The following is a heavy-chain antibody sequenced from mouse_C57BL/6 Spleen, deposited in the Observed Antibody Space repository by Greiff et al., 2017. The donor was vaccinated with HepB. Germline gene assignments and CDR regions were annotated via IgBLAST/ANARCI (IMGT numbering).Heavy chain of an antibody. CDR3: AKPYYGSSHYYAMDY. Sequence: QVQLKESGAELAKPGASVKLSCKASGYTFTSYWMHWVKQRPGQGLEWIGYINPSSGYTKYNQKFKDKATLTADKSSSTAYMQLSSLTYEDSAVYYGAKPYYGSSHYYAMDYWGQGTSVTVSS. D-gene: IGHD1-1*01. CDR1: GYTFTSYW. CDR2: INPSSGYT. V-gene: IGHV1-7*01. J-gene: IGHJ4*01.